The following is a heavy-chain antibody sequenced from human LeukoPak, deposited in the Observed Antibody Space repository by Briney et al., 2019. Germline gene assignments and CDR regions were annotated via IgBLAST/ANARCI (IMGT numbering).Heavy chain of an antibody. CDR3: ARVSHSSGYYQIDY. D-gene: IGHD3-22*01. Sequence: ASVKVSCKASGYTFTGYYMHWVRQAPGQGLEWMGWINPNSGGTNYAQKFQGRVTMTRDTSISTACMELSRLRSDDTAVYYCARVSHSSGYYQIDYWGQGTLVTVSS. V-gene: IGHV1-2*02. J-gene: IGHJ4*02. CDR1: GYTFTGYY. CDR2: INPNSGGT.